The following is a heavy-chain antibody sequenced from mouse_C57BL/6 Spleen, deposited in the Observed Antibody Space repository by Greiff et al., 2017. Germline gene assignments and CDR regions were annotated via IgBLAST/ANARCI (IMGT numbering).Heavy chain of an antibody. D-gene: IGHD1-1*01. CDR3: ASSDNGCAMDY. CDR2: INPDNGGT. CDR1: GYTFTDYN. Sequence: EVKLMESGPELVKPGASVTIPCKASGYTFTDYNMDWVKQTPGKSLEWIGDINPDNGGTNYNQKFKGKATLTVDKSSSTSYMELHSLTSEDTAVYYCASSDNGCAMDYWGQGTSVTVSS. J-gene: IGHJ4*01. V-gene: IGHV1-18*01.